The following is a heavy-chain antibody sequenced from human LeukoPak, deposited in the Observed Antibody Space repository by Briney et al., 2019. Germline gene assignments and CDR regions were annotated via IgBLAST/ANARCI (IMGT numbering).Heavy chain of an antibody. D-gene: IGHD3-22*01. CDR1: GFTFSSYA. V-gene: IGHV3-30*04. Sequence: GGSLRLPCAASGFTFSSYAMHWVRQAPGKGLEWVAVISYDGSNKYYADSVKGRFTISRDNSKNTLYLQMNSLRAEDTAVYYCAKDSIVVVPLGAFDIWGQGTMVTVSS. CDR2: ISYDGSNK. J-gene: IGHJ3*02. CDR3: AKDSIVVVPLGAFDI.